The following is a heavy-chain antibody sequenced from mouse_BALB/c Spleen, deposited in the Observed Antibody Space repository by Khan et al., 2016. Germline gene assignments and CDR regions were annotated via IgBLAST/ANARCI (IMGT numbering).Heavy chain of an antibody. V-gene: IGHV1-80*01. CDR3: AREGYGYDTFAY. D-gene: IGHD2-2*01. Sequence: QVQLKESGAELVRPGSSVKISCKASGYAFSSYWMNWVKQRPGQGLEWIGQIYPGDGDTNYNGKLKGKATLTADKSSSTAYMQLSSLTSEDSAVYFCAREGYGYDTFAYWGQGTLVTVSA. J-gene: IGHJ3*01. CDR2: IYPGDGDT. CDR1: GYAFSSYW.